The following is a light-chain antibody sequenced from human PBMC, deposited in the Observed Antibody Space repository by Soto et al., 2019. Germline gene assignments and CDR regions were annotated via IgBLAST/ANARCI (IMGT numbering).Light chain of an antibody. Sequence: EIVLTQSPGTLSLSPGERATLSCRASQIVSSTYLAWYQQKPGQAPRLLIYGTSSRATGIPDRFSGSGSGTDFSLTISGLEPEDFAVYSCQQYGSSPTFGGGTKVDIK. CDR2: GTS. CDR3: QQYGSSPT. CDR1: QIVSSTY. V-gene: IGKV3-20*01. J-gene: IGKJ4*01.